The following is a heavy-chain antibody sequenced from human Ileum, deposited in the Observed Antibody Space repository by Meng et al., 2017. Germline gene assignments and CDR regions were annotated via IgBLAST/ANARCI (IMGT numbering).Heavy chain of an antibody. Sequence: QLQLQESGPGLVKPSEPLSPPCPVSGGSTIGCSYYGGWIRQPPGKVLEWFASIHYGGSTYYNLSLKSRVTISVDTSKNQFTLKLSSVTAADTAVYYCARHGRGNYPLHPFEYWGQGTLVTVSS. CDR1: GGSTIGCSYY. D-gene: IGHD1-7*01. V-gene: IGHV4-39*01. CDR2: IHYGGST. J-gene: IGHJ4*02. CDR3: ARHGRGNYPLHPFEY.